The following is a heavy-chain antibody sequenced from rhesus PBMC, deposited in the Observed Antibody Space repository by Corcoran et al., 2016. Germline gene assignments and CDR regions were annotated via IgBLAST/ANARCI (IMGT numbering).Heavy chain of an antibody. J-gene: IGHJ4*01. Sequence: EVQLVESGGGLVQPGESLRLSCAASGFTFGDYGMHWVRQAPGKGLDWVSSFTNTCDTVYYADSVKGRFTVSRDNAKNSLSLQMSSLRAEDTAVYYCTRYRGSWNFDYWGQGVLVTVSS. CDR1: GFTFGDYG. CDR3: TRYRGSWNFDY. CDR2: FTNTCDTV. D-gene: IGHD6-25*01. V-gene: IGHV3-183*02.